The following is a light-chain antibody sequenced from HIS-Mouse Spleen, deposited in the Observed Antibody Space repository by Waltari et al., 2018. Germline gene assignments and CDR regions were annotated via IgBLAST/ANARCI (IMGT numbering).Light chain of an antibody. Sequence: SYELTQPPSVSVSPGQTARITCSGDALPKKYAYWYQQKSGQAPVLVIYEDSKRPSGYPDRFSGSSSGTMATLTISGDQVEDEADYYCYSTDSSGNHRVFGGGTKLTVL. J-gene: IGLJ2*01. V-gene: IGLV3-10*01. CDR1: ALPKKY. CDR3: YSTDSSGNHRV. CDR2: EDS.